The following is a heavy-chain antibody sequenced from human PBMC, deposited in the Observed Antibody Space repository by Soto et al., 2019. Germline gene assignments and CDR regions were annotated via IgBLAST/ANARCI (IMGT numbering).Heavy chain of an antibody. V-gene: IGHV1-69*02. J-gene: IGHJ4*02. D-gene: IGHD1-26*01. CDR3: ARGVGASYYFDY. Sequence: GASVKVSCKASGGTFSSYTISWVRQAPGQGLEWMGRIIPILGIANYAQKFQGRVTIIADKSTSTAYMELSSLRSEDTAVYYCARGVGASYYFDYWGQGTLVTVSS. CDR2: IIPILGIA. CDR1: GGTFSSYT.